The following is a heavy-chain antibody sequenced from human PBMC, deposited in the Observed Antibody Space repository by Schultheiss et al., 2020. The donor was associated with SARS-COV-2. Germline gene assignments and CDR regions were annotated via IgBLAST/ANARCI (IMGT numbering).Heavy chain of an antibody. Sequence: GSLRLYGAASGFTVSSNYMSWVRQAPGKGLEWVSVIYSGGSTYYADSVKGRFTISRDNSKNTLYLQMNSLRAEDTAVYYCARVPTRVPAALPLFDWYFDLWGRGTLVTVSS. CDR1: GFTVSSNY. D-gene: IGHD2-2*01. CDR2: IYSGGST. J-gene: IGHJ2*01. V-gene: IGHV3-53*01. CDR3: ARVPTRVPAALPLFDWYFDL.